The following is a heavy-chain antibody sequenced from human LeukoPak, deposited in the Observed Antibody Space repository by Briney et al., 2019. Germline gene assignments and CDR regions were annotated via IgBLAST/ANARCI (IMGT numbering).Heavy chain of an antibody. CDR2: INHSGST. V-gene: IGHV4-34*01. D-gene: IGHD6-13*01. Sequence: SETLSLTCAVYGGSFSGYYWSWIRQPPGKGLEWIGEINHSGSTNYNPSLKSRVTISVDTSKNQFSLKLSSVTAADTAVYYCARGLISSSWLYNWFDPWGQGTLVTVSS. CDR3: ARGLISSSWLYNWFDP. CDR1: GGSFSGYY. J-gene: IGHJ5*02.